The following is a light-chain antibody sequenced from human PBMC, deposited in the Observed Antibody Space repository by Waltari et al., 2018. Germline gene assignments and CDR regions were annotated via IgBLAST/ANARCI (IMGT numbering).Light chain of an antibody. Sequence: EIVMTQSPATLSMSPGERATLSCRASQNITARLAWYQQKPGQAPRLLMFGASTRASGVPGRFSGSGSGTEFILTSSSLQSEDSAIYYCQQYKNWRTFGQGTKVEIK. J-gene: IGKJ1*01. CDR3: QQYKNWRT. V-gene: IGKV3-15*01. CDR2: GAS. CDR1: QNITAR.